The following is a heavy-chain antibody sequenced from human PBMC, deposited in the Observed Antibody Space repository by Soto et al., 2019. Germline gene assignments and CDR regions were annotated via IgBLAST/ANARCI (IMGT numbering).Heavy chain of an antibody. D-gene: IGHD4-17*01. CDR2: IYYSGST. V-gene: IGHV4-59*12. Sequence: SETLSLTCTVSGGSISSYYWSWIRQPPGKGLEWIGYIYYSGSTYYNPSLKSRVTISVDTSKNQFSLKLSSVTAADTAVYYCASYYGGSFRGAAFDIWGQGTMVTVSS. J-gene: IGHJ3*02. CDR3: ASYYGGSFRGAAFDI. CDR1: GGSISSYY.